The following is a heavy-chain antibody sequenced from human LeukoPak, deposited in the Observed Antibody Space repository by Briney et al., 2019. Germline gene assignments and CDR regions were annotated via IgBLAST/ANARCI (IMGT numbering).Heavy chain of an antibody. CDR2: IYYSGST. Sequence: SETLSLTCTVSGGSISRYYWSWLRQPPGKGLEWIGYIYYSGSTNYNPSLKSRVTMSVDTSKNQFSLKLSSVTAADTAVYYCARGGIFGVVLSWFDPWGQGTLVTVSS. CDR3: ARGGIFGVVLSWFDP. D-gene: IGHD3-3*01. J-gene: IGHJ5*02. CDR1: GGSISRYY. V-gene: IGHV4-59*01.